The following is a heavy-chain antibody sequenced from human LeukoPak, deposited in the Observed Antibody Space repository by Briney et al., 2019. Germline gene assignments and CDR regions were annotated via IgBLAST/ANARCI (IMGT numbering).Heavy chain of an antibody. J-gene: IGHJ4*02. Sequence: PGGSLRLSCAASGFTFGNYWMSWVCQTPGKGLEWVANIKEDGSQIYYVDSVRGRFTISRDNAKNSVYLQMNSLRAEDTAVYYCARDLRYSSSSPLDYWGQGTLVTVSS. D-gene: IGHD6-13*01. CDR3: ARDLRYSSSSPLDY. V-gene: IGHV3-7*01. CDR1: GFTFGNYW. CDR2: IKEDGSQI.